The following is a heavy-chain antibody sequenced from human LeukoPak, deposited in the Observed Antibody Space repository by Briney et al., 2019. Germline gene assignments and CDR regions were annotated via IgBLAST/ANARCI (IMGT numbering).Heavy chain of an antibody. CDR1: GYTFADYF. CDR3: ARDLTSTSNWEFDY. D-gene: IGHD1-26*01. Sequence: ASVTVSCKASGYTFADYFIHWVRQAPGQGLEWMGRINPNSGGAEYAPKFQGWVTMTRDTSLSTAYVEVSRLISDDTAVYYCARDLTSTSNWEFDYWGQGTLVIVSS. CDR2: INPNSGGA. J-gene: IGHJ4*02. V-gene: IGHV1-2*04.